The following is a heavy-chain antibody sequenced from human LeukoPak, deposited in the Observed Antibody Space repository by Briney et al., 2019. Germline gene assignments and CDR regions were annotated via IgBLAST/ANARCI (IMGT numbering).Heavy chain of an antibody. CDR2: IYYSGST. V-gene: IGHV4-61*08. D-gene: IGHD4-17*01. J-gene: IGHJ4*02. Sequence: PSQTLSLTYTVSGGSISSGGYYWSWIRQPPGKGLEWIGYIYYSGSTNYNPSLKSRVTISVDTSKNQFSLKLSSVTAADTAVYYCARIPPPYYGDADYWGQGTLVTVSS. CDR3: ARIPPPYYGDADY. CDR1: GGSISSGGYY.